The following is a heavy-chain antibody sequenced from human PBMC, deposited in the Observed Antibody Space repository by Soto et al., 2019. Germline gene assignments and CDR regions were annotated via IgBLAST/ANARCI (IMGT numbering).Heavy chain of an antibody. CDR2: INHSGST. CDR3: ARGIRIVVVQRYAPEKHYFDY. D-gene: IGHD3-22*01. Sequence: SETLSLTCAVYGGSFSGYYWSWIRQPPGKGLEWIGEINHSGSTNYNPSLKSRVTISVDTSKNQFSLKLSSVTAADTAVYYCARGIRIVVVQRYAPEKHYFDYWGPGTLVTV. CDR1: GGSFSGYY. V-gene: IGHV4-34*01. J-gene: IGHJ4*02.